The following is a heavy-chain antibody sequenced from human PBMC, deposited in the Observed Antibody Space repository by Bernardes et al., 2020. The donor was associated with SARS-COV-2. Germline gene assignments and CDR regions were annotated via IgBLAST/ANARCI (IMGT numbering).Heavy chain of an antibody. CDR3: GRGLHLLRGVPAGLTVQT. D-gene: IGHD3-10*01. CDR1: GDSVSSSSAA. Sequence: QTLSLTCAISGDSVSSSSAAWHWIRQSPSRGLEWLGRTYYMSGWRSESGTSVKGRLIINTDTSRNQLSLHLTSLTPDDTAVYYCGRGLHLLRGVPAGLTVQTWGQGRVVTVSS. V-gene: IGHV6-1*01. CDR2: TYYMSGWRS. J-gene: IGHJ3*01.